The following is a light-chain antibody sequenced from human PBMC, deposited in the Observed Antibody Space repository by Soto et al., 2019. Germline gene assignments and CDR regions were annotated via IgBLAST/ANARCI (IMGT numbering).Light chain of an antibody. Sequence: DIQMTQSPSSLSASVGDRVTISCQASQHINKHLNWYQQKPGKAPKLMIYEASTLQSGVPSRFSGSGSGTEFTLTISGLLPEDFATYHCQQLNTLPFTFGQGTRLEIK. CDR2: EAS. J-gene: IGKJ5*01. CDR1: QHINKH. CDR3: QQLNTLPFT. V-gene: IGKV1-9*01.